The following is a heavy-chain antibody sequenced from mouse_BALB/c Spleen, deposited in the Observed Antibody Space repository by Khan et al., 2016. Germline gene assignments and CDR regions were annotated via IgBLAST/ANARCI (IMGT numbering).Heavy chain of an antibody. CDR1: GFSLTTYG. CDR2: IWAGGST. CDR3: ARILHGSSPYYAMDY. Sequence: VQLQESGPGLVAPSQSLSITCAVSGFSLTTYGVHWVHQPPGKGLEWLGVIWAGGSTNYNSALMSRLIINKDNSKSQVFLKMNSLQTDDTAMYYWARILHGSSPYYAMDYWGQGTSVTVSS. D-gene: IGHD1-1*01. J-gene: IGHJ4*01. V-gene: IGHV2-9*02.